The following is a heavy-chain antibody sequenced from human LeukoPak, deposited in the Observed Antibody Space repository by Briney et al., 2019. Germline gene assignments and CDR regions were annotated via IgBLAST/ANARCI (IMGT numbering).Heavy chain of an antibody. D-gene: IGHD1-26*01. V-gene: IGHV4-59*01. J-gene: IGHJ5*02. CDR1: GGSISSYY. Sequence: PSETLSLTCTVSGGSISSYYWSWIRQPPGKGLEWIGYIYYSGSTNYNPSLKSRVTISVDTSKNQFSLKLSSVTAADTAVYYCARHEGLSGSLNWFDPWGQGTLVGVSS. CDR2: IYYSGST. CDR3: ARHEGLSGSLNWFDP.